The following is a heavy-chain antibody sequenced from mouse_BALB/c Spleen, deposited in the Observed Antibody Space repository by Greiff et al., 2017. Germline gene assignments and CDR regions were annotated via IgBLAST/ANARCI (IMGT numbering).Heavy chain of an antibody. CDR2: ISSGGSYT. CDR3: ARRGEDFDY. CDR1: GFTFSSYG. V-gene: IGHV5-6*02. Sequence: EVMLVESGGDLVKPGGSLKLSCAASGFTFSSYGMSWVRQTPDKRLEWVATISSGGSYTYYPDSVKGRFTISRDNAKHTLYLQMSSLKSEDTAMYYCARRGEDFDYWGQGTTLTVSS. J-gene: IGHJ2*01.